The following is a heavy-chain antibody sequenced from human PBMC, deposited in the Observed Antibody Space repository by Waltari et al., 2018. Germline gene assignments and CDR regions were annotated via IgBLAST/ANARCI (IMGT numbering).Heavy chain of an antibody. Sequence: QLQLQESGPGLVKPSETLSLTCTVSGGSISSSSYYWGWIRQPPGKGLEWIGVSEYSGMTYYTPSLKSRVTISVDTSKNQFSLKLSSVTAADTAVYYCARQDGSGSSLGGMDVWGQGTTVTVSS. V-gene: IGHV4-39*01. D-gene: IGHD3-10*01. J-gene: IGHJ6*02. CDR1: GGSISSSSYY. CDR3: ARQDGSGSSLGGMDV. CDR2: SEYSGMT.